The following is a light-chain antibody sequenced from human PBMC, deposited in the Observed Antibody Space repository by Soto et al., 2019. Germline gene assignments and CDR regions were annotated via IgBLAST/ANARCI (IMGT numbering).Light chain of an antibody. CDR1: SSNIGAGYD. CDR2: GNS. V-gene: IGLV1-40*01. J-gene: IGLJ1*01. Sequence: QSVLTQPPSVSGAPGQRVTTSCTGSSSNIGAGYDVHWYQQLPGTAPKLLIYGNSNRPSGVPDRFSGSKSGTSASLAITGLRAEDEADYYCQSYDSSLSAYVFGAGTKVTVL. CDR3: QSYDSSLSAYV.